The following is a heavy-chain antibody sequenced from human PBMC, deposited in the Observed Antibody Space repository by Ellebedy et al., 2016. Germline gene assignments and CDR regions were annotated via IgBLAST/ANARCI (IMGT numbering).Heavy chain of an antibody. D-gene: IGHD3-10*01. CDR1: MFTFSNFA. J-gene: IGHJ4*02. Sequence: GESLKISCAASMFTFSNFAFHWVRQAPGKGLEWVAVISFYGRKKFYAESVKGRFTISRDNSKNTLFLQMNSLRLEDTAVYYCARVEPITLTYFDSWGQGTLVTVSS. V-gene: IGHV3-30*04. CDR3: ARVEPITLTYFDS. CDR2: ISFYGRKK.